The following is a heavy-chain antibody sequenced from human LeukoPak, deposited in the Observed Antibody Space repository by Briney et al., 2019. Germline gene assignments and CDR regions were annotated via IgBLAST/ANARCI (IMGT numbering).Heavy chain of an antibody. D-gene: IGHD3-3*01. CDR3: ARGRTGLYAVVTHFDY. Sequence: PGGSLRLSCAASGFTFSSYWMSWVRQAPGKGLEWVANIKQDGSEKYYVDSVKGRFTISKDNAKNSLYLQMNSLRAEDTAVYYCARGRTGLYAVVTHFDYWGQGTLVTVSS. V-gene: IGHV3-7*03. J-gene: IGHJ4*02. CDR2: IKQDGSEK. CDR1: GFTFSSYW.